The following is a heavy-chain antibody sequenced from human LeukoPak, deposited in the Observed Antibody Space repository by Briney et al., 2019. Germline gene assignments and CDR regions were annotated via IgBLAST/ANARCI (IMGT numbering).Heavy chain of an antibody. CDR3: ARNPPFPYGDYAYYFDY. Sequence: SETLSLTCTVSGGSISSSSYYWSWIRQPPGKGLEWIGYIYYSGSTNYNPSLKSRVTISVDTSKNQFSLKLSSVTAADTAVYYCARNPPFPYGDYAYYFDYWGQGTLVTVSS. V-gene: IGHV4-61*05. J-gene: IGHJ4*02. D-gene: IGHD4-17*01. CDR2: IYYSGST. CDR1: GGSISSSSYY.